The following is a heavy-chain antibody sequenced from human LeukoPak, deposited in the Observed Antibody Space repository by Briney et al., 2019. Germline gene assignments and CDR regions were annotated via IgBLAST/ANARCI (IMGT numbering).Heavy chain of an antibody. V-gene: IGHV4-34*01. CDR3: ARGPMRCSSTSCYYYYYYGMDV. D-gene: IGHD2-2*01. CDR2: INHSGST. J-gene: IGHJ6*02. Sequence: SETLSITCAVYGGSFSGYYWSWIRQPPGKGLEWIGEINHSGSTNYNPSLKSRVTISVDTSKNQFSLKLSSVTAADTAVYYCARGPMRCSSTSCYYYYYYGMDVWGQGTTVTVSS. CDR1: GGSFSGYY.